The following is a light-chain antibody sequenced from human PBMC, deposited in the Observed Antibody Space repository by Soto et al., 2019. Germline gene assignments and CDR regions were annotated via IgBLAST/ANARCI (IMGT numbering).Light chain of an antibody. Sequence: IQMTQPPSSLSASVGDRVTISCRARQGRRTYLNWYQQNPGKAPKLMIYAASSLQSGVPSRFSGGGSGTDFTLTISSLQPEDFATYYCQQDLRPPLTFGGGTKVDIK. J-gene: IGKJ4*01. CDR1: QGRRTY. CDR3: QQDLRPPLT. V-gene: IGKV1-39*01. CDR2: AAS.